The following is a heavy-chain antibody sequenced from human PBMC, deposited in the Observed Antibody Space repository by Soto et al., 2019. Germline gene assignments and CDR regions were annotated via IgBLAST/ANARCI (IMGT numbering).Heavy chain of an antibody. J-gene: IGHJ4*02. CDR3: ARIDIVPDF. CDR2: IYPRDSDT. CDR1: GYSFSGHW. Sequence: EVHLVQSGAEVKKPGEPLKISCQGSGYSFSGHWVGWVRQKPGRGLEWMGIIYPRDSDTRYSPSFEGQVTFSADKSLSTAYLQWNSPKASDTAMYYCARIDIVPDFWGQGTLVTVSS. V-gene: IGHV5-51*01. D-gene: IGHD2-15*01.